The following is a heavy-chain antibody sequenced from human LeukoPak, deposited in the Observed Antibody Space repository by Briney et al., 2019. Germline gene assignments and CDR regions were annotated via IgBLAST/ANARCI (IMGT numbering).Heavy chain of an antibody. CDR1: GYTSTSYG. J-gene: IGHJ4*02. D-gene: IGHD3-10*01. V-gene: IGHV1-18*04. CDR2: ISAYNGNT. CDR3: ARSPYGSGSYSFPRMADY. Sequence: ASVKVSCKASGYTSTSYGISWVRQAPGQGLEWMGWISAYNGNTNYAQKLQGRVTMTTDTSTSTAYMELRSLRSDDTAVYYCARSPYGSGSYSFPRMADYWGQGTLVTVSS.